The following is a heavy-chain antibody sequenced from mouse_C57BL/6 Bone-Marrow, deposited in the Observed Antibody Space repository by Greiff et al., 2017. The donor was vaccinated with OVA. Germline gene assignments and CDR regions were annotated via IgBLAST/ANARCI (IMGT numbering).Heavy chain of an antibody. J-gene: IGHJ4*01. CDR2: IYPRDGST. V-gene: IGHV1-85*01. D-gene: IGHD1-1*01. Sequence: QVQLQQSGPELVKPGASVKLSCKASGYTFTSYNLNWVKQRPGQGLEWIGWIYPRDGSTKYNEKFKGKATLTVDTSSSTAYMELHSLTSEDSAVYFCAFYYGSSSYYAMDYWGQGTSVTVSS. CDR3: AFYYGSSSYYAMDY. CDR1: GYTFTSYN.